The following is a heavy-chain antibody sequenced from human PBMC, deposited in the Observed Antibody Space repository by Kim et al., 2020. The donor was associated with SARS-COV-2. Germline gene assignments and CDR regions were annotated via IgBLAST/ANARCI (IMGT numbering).Heavy chain of an antibody. V-gene: IGHV3-13*01. Sequence: GGSLRLSCAASGFTFSSYDMHWVRQATGKGLEWVSAIGTAGDTYYPGSVKGRFTISRENAKNSLYLQMNSLRAGDTAVYYCATTSGGAAAGLEYFQHWGQGTLVTVSS. J-gene: IGHJ1*01. CDR3: ATTSGGAAAGLEYFQH. D-gene: IGHD6-13*01. CDR1: GFTFSSYD. CDR2: IGTAGDT.